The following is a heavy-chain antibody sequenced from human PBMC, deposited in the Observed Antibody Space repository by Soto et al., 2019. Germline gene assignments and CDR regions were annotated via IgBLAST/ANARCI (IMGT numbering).Heavy chain of an antibody. V-gene: IGHV3-30*18. CDR3: ANSGTGVYYNGLVV. CDR2: ISYDGSNK. D-gene: IGHD1-1*01. J-gene: IGHJ6*02. Sequence: QVQLVESGGGVVQPGRSLRLSCAASGFSFNTYGMHWVRQAPGKGLEWVAVISYDGSNKDYADSVKGRFTVSRDNSKNTLYLQMKSLRAEDTAMYYCANSGTGVYYNGLVVWGQGTTVTVSS. CDR1: GFSFNTYG.